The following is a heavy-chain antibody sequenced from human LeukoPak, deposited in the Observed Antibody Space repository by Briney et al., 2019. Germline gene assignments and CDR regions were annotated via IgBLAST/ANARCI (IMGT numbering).Heavy chain of an antibody. D-gene: IGHD1-26*01. J-gene: IGHJ3*02. CDR3: ARPQSVGASSDAFDI. CDR2: IYPGDSVT. V-gene: IGHV5-51*01. Sequence: GESLKISCRVSGYSFTSYWIGWVRQMPGKGLEWMGIIYPGDSVTRYSPSFQGQVTISADKSITTAYLQWSSLKASDTAMYYCARPQSVGASSDAFDIWGQGTMVTVSS. CDR1: GYSFTSYW.